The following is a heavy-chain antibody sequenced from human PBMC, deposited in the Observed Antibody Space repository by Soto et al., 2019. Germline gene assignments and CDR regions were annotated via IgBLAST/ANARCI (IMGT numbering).Heavy chain of an antibody. Sequence: ASVKVSCKASGYRFTTHYIHWVRQAPGQGLEWMGRMNVGTGGTTYAHKFQGRVTMTRDTSIRTAYLEVSSVKSDDTAMYYCARDGNFALRGYSFGFDFWGQGTLVTVSS. V-gene: IGHV1-2*06. CDR3: ARDGNFALRGYSFGFDF. D-gene: IGHD5-18*01. CDR2: MNVGTGGT. J-gene: IGHJ4*02. CDR1: GYRFTTHY.